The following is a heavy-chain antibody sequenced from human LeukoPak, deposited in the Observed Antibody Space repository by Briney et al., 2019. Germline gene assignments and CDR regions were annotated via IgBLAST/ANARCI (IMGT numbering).Heavy chain of an antibody. CDR2: VDHTGST. CDR3: ARGDYYYYYYMDV. J-gene: IGHJ6*03. CDR1: DDSITMYY. V-gene: IGHV4-59*01. Sequence: PSETLSLTCTVSDDSITMYYWTWIRQPPGKGLEWIGYVDHTGSTKFNPSLNGRVSISRDTSKNFFSLRLRSVTAADTAVYYCARGDYYYYYYMDVWGKGTTVTVPS.